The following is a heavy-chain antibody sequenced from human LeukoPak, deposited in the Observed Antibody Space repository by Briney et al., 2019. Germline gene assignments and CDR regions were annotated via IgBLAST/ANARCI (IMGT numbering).Heavy chain of an antibody. CDR2: VNTDGSST. V-gene: IGHV3-74*03. D-gene: IGHD2-21*02. Sequence: GGSLRLSCAASGFTFSSYWMHWVRQAPGKGLVWVSRVNTDGSSTTYADSVKGRFTISRDNAKNTLYLQTNSLRAEDTAVYYCARDVTHCGGDCYSGDYWGQGTLVTVSS. J-gene: IGHJ4*02. CDR3: ARDVTHCGGDCYSGDY. CDR1: GFTFSSYW.